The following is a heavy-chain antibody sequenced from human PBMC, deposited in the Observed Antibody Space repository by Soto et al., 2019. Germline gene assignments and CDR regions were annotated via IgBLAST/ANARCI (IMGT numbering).Heavy chain of an antibody. CDR2: IYSSGRT. CDR3: ARERGPLSYCDY. D-gene: IGHD3-16*01. J-gene: IGHJ4*02. Sequence: QVRLQESGPGLVKPSETLSLTCTVSGGSVNTYYWSWIRQPPGKGLEWIGYIYSSGRTSYNPSLGSRVTISVDTSKNQFSLRLNSVTAADTAVYYCARERGPLSYCDYWGQGTLVTVSS. V-gene: IGHV4-59*02. CDR1: GGSVNTYY.